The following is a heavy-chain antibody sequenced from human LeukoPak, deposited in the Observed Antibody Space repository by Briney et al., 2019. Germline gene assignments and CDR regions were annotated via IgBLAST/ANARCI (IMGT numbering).Heavy chain of an antibody. V-gene: IGHV1-46*01. D-gene: IGHD3-10*01. CDR3: ERDHSVGDIAWWFDP. J-gene: IGHJ5*02. CDR1: GYTFTNYC. CDR2: INPTGTST. Sequence: ASVKVSCKTSGYTFTNYCMHWVRQAPGQGLEWVGVINPTGTSTLYAQNFQGRVTLTRDMSTYTAYMELRRLTSEDTAVLYCERDHSVGDIAWWFDPWGQGTLVSVSS.